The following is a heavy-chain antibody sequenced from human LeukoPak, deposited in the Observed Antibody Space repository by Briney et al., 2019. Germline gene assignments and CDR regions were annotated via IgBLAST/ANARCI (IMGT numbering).Heavy chain of an antibody. J-gene: IGHJ6*02. Sequence: SETLSLTCTVSGGSISSYYWSWIRQPPGKGLEWIGYIYYSGSTNYNPSLKSRVTISVDTSKNQFSLKLSSVTAADTAVYYCARTFYGSDYYYYGMDVWGQGTTVTVSS. CDR3: ARTFYGSDYYYYGMDV. D-gene: IGHD3-10*01. CDR2: IYYSGST. V-gene: IGHV4-59*08. CDR1: GGSISSYY.